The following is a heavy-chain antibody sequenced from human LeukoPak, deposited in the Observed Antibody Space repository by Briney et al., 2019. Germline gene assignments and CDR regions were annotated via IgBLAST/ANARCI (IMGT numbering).Heavy chain of an antibody. CDR2: ISAYSGDT. D-gene: IGHD2-15*01. V-gene: IGHV1-18*01. Sequence: ASVTVSCTASGYSFTSYGTHWVRQAPGQGNELMGWISAYSGDTNYAQKFQGRVTMTTDTSTSTAYMQVRSLSSDDTAVCYCARDGRGGGGSCYPGGDYYYGMDVWGQGTTVTVSS. CDR3: ARDGRGGGGSCYPGGDYYYGMDV. J-gene: IGHJ6*02. CDR1: GYSFTSYG.